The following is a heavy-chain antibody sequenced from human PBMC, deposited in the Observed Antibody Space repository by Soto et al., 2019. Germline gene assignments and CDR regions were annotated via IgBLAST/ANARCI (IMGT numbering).Heavy chain of an antibody. CDR2: INPTSGST. CDR3: ARELAAGYH. Sequence: QVQLVQSGAEVKKPGASVKVSCKAYGYTFTNYYIHWVRQAPGQGLEWMGIINPTSGSTNYAQKLQCRVTLTYDPSTTTVYTGLSGLRSEDTSVWSCARELAAGYHWGPGPLFTVSS. J-gene: IGHJ5*02. CDR1: GYTFTNYY. V-gene: IGHV1-46*04. D-gene: IGHD6-13*01.